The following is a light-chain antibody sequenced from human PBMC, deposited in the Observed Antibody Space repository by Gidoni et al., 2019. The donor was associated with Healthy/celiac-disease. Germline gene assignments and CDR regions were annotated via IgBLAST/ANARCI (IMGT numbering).Light chain of an antibody. CDR3: QQRSNWPPKLT. V-gene: IGKV3-11*01. J-gene: IGKJ4*01. CDR1: QSVSSY. CDR2: DAS. Sequence: EIVLTPSPATLSLSPGERATLSCRASQSVSSYLAWYQQKPGQAPRLLIYDASNRATGIPARFSGSESGTDFTLTISSLEPEDFAVYYCQQRSNWPPKLTFGGGTKVEIK.